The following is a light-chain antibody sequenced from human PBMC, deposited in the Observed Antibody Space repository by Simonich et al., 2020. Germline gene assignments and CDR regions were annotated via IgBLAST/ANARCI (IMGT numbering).Light chain of an antibody. J-gene: IGLJ3*02. CDR3: STWDYSLSAWV. CDR2: GNS. CDR1: SNNVGSYA. V-gene: IGLV1-44*01. Sequence: QSALTQDASVSGTVGQKVTLSCTGNSNNVGSYAVGWYQQIANGAPKTVRFGNSLPSGIPARFSGSKSGTTASLTISGLQPEDEADYYCSTWDYSLSAWVFGGGTKLTVL.